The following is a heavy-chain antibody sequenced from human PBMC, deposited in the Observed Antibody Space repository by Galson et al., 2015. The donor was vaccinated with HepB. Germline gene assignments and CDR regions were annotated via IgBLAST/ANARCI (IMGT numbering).Heavy chain of an antibody. CDR2: ISYDGSNK. V-gene: IGHV3-30*04. J-gene: IGHJ3*02. Sequence: SLRLSCAASGFTFSSYAMHWVRQAPGKGLEWVAVISYDGSNKYYADSVKGRFTISRDNSKNTLYLQMNSLRAEDTAVYYCARAERGSWYKWYAFDIWGQGTMVTVSS. CDR1: GFTFSSYA. CDR3: ARAERGSWYKWYAFDI. D-gene: IGHD6-13*01.